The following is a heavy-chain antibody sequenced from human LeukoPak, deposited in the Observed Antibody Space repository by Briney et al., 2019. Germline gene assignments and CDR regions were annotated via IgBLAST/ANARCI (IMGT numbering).Heavy chain of an antibody. CDR3: ASSARGRYFDWLPFDY. V-gene: IGHV1-69*13. CDR2: IISIFGTA. J-gene: IGHJ4*02. D-gene: IGHD3-9*01. Sequence: SVKVSCKASGGTFSSYAISWVRQAPGQGLEWMGGIISIFGTANYAQKFQGRVTITADESTSTAYMELSSLRSEDTAVYYCASSARGRYFDWLPFDYWGQGTLVTVSS. CDR1: GGTFSSYA.